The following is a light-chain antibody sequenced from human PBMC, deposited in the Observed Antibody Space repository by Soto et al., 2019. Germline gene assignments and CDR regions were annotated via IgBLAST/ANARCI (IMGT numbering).Light chain of an antibody. CDR1: QRLYSR. CDR2: EAS. V-gene: IGKV1-5*01. Sequence: DIQMTQSPSTLSASVGDRVTITCRASQRLYSRLSLYHQKPGKAPDLLLYEASRLKIGVPARFSGSESGTEFTLTLRSLQPDDFATYYCQQYNNFSPFGQGSKVDI. J-gene: IGKJ1*01. CDR3: QQYNNFSP.